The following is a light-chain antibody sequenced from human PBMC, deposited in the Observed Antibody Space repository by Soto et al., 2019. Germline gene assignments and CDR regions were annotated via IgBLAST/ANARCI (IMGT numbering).Light chain of an antibody. Sequence: DIQMTQSPSILSGSVGDRVTITCRASQTISSWLAWYQQKPGRAPKLLIYKASSLESGVPSRFSGSGSGTEFTLTISSLQPDDFATYYCQQYNSQWTFGQGTKVEIK. V-gene: IGKV1-5*03. CDR3: QQYNSQWT. CDR2: KAS. J-gene: IGKJ1*01. CDR1: QTISSW.